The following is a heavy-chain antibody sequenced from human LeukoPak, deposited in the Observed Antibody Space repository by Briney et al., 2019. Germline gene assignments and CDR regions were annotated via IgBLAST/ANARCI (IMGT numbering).Heavy chain of an antibody. V-gene: IGHV3-11*04. CDR1: GFTFSDYY. CDR2: ISSSGSTI. CDR3: AREAAMLQWFDP. J-gene: IGHJ5*02. D-gene: IGHD2-2*01. Sequence: GSLRLSCAASGFTFSDYYMSWIRQAPGKGLEWVSYISSSGSTIYYADSVKGRFTISRDNAKNSLYLQMNSLRAEDTAVYYCAREAAMLQWFDPWGQGTLVTVSS.